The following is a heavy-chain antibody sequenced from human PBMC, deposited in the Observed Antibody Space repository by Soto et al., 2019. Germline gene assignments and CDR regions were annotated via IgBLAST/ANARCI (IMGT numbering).Heavy chain of an antibody. CDR3: ARDDGYSSGWYY. J-gene: IGHJ4*02. CDR2: MNPNSGNT. CDR1: GYTFTSYD. Sequence: ASVKVSCKASGYTFTSYDINWVRQATGQGLEWMGWMNPNSGNTGYAQKFLGRVTMTRNTSISTAYMELSSLRSEDTAVYYCARDDGYSSGWYYWGQGTLVTVSS. V-gene: IGHV1-8*01. D-gene: IGHD6-19*01.